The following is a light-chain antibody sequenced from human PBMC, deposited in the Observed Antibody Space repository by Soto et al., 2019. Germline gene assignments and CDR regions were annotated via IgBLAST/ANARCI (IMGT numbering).Light chain of an antibody. Sequence: QSALTQPASVSESLGQSITISCSGTISDIGGHNFVSWYQQLPGKTPKVLIYGVSNRPSGISNRFSGSKSGNTASLTISGLQAEDEADYYCSSYTFSNTWVFGGGTKLTVL. V-gene: IGLV2-14*01. CDR3: SSYTFSNTWV. CDR1: ISDIGGHNF. CDR2: GVS. J-gene: IGLJ3*02.